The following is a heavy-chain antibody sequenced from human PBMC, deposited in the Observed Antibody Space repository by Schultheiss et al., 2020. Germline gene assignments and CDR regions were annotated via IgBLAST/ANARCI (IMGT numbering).Heavy chain of an antibody. J-gene: IGHJ5*02. CDR1: GYTFTSYD. V-gene: IGHV1-8*01. CDR3: ARGGDSNDWFDP. Sequence: ASVKVSCKASGYTFTSYDINWVRQATGQGLEWMGWMNPNSGNTGYAQKFQGRVTMTRNTSISTAYMELSSLRSEDTAVYYCARGGDSNDWFDPWGQGTLVTVSS. D-gene: IGHD4-11*01. CDR2: MNPNSGNT.